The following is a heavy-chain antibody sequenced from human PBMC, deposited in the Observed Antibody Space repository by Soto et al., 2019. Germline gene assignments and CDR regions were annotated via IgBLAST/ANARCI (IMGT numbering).Heavy chain of an antibody. CDR2: IKPDESEK. Sequence: EVQLVESGGGLVQPGGSLRLSCTASGFTFSDSWMTWVRQAPGKGLEWVARIKPDESEKKYADSVKGRFSISRDNAKNSMYLQMDSRRGEDTAVYSCVRRGRNYASGGQETLVPLSP. J-gene: IGHJ4*02. CDR1: GFTFSDSW. V-gene: IGHV3-7*01. CDR3: VRRGRNYAS. D-gene: IGHD4-4*01.